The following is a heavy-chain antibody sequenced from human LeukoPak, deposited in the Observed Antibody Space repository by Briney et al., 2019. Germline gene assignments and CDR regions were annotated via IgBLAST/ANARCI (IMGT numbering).Heavy chain of an antibody. CDR3: ARGGSSGYYFDY. CDR2: ISSSSSYI. D-gene: IGHD2-15*01. CDR1: GFTFSSYS. V-gene: IGHV3-21*01. Sequence: GESLRLSCAASGFTFSSYSMNWVRQAPGKGLEWVSSISSSSSYIYYADSVKGRFTISRDNAKNSLYLQMNSLRAEDTAVYYCARGGSSGYYFDYWGQGTLVTVSS. J-gene: IGHJ4*02.